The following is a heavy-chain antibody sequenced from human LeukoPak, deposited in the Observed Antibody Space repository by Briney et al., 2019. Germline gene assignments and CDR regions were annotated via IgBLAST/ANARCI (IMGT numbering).Heavy chain of an antibody. D-gene: IGHD1-14*01. J-gene: IGHJ4*02. CDR3: ARDRAPDRGRLFDS. CDR1: GGSISSYY. CDR2: IYYSGST. Sequence: SETLSLTCTVSGGSISSYYWSWIRQPPGKGLEWIGYIYYSGSTNYNPSLKSRVTISVDTSKNQFSLKLSSVTAADTAVYYCARDRAPDRGRLFDSWGQGTLVTVSS. V-gene: IGHV4-59*01.